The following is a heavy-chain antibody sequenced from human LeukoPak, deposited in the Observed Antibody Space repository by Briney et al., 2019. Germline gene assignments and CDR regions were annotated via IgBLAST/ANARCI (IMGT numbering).Heavy chain of an antibody. Sequence: GGSLRLSCEASGFIFSNVWMSWVRQVPGKGLEWVGRIKNKIDGGTTDYAAPVKGRFTISRDDSKNTMYLQTNSLKTEDTAVYYCARLRYDFVWGSYDYWGQGTLVTVSS. V-gene: IGHV3-15*01. J-gene: IGHJ4*02. D-gene: IGHD3-16*01. CDR3: ARLRYDFVWGSYDY. CDR2: IKNKIDGGTT. CDR1: GFIFSNVW.